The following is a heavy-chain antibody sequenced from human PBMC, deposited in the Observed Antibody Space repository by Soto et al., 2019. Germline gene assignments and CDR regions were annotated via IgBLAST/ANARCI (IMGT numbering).Heavy chain of an antibody. CDR1: GFSLSTTGVG. V-gene: IGHV2-5*02. Sequence: QITLKESGPTLVKATQTLTLTCTFSGFSLSTTGVGVGWIRQPPGKALEWLAFIYWDNDQRYSPSLKSRLTTPNDXXTXQVXHPMTNTDPEDPATHYLAPRPPIAEATRGLGWSDPWRQGTLVTVSS. CDR2: IYWDNDQ. J-gene: IGHJ5*02. D-gene: IGHD6-13*01. CDR3: APRPPIAEATRGLGWSDP.